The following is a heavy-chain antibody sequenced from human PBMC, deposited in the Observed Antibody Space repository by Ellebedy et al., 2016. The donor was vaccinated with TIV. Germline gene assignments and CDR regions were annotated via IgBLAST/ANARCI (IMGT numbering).Heavy chain of an antibody. CDR2: INHRGTS. CDR1: YPSLSGYY. J-gene: IGHJ4*02. CDR3: ARGSMVRGLAG. Sequence: SETLSLXCEVDYPSLSGYYWAWIRQSPGKGLEWIGDINHRGTSKSISSLKSRVTISLDTSKKQFSLNITSVTATDTAFYYCARGSMVRGLAGWGQGTLVTVSS. D-gene: IGHD3-10*01. V-gene: IGHV4-34*01.